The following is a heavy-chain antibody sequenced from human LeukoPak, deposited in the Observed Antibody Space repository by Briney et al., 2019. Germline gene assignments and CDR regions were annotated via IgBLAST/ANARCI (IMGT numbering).Heavy chain of an antibody. Sequence: ASVKVSCKASGYTFTSYDINWVRQATGQGLEWMGWMNPNNGNTGYAQKFQGRVTMTRNTSISTAYMELSSLRSEDTAVYYCATKDSSGWYSDFDYWGQGTLVTVSS. CDR1: GYTFTSYD. V-gene: IGHV1-8*01. CDR2: MNPNNGNT. J-gene: IGHJ4*02. D-gene: IGHD6-19*01. CDR3: ATKDSSGWYSDFDY.